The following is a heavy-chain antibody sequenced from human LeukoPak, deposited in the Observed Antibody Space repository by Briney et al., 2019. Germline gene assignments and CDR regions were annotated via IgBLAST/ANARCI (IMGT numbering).Heavy chain of an antibody. D-gene: IGHD3-3*01. Sequence: ASVKVSCKASGYTLTSYDINWVRQATGQGLEWMGWMNPNSGNTGYAQKFQGRVTITRNTSISTAYMELSSLRSEDTAVYYCARSHLEGAFDIWGQGTMVTVSS. J-gene: IGHJ3*02. CDR1: GYTLTSYD. V-gene: IGHV1-8*03. CDR2: MNPNSGNT. CDR3: ARSHLEGAFDI.